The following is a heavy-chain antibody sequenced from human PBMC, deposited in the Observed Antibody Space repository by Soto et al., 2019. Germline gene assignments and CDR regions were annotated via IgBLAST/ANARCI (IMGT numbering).Heavy chain of an antibody. CDR3: ARGSQIVLVPAAIGDYYYYGMDV. CDR1: GVTFSSYA. V-gene: IGHV1-69*13. CDR2: IIPIFGTA. Sequence: SVKVSGKASGVTFSSYAISWVRQAPGQGLEWMGGIIPIFGTANYAQKFQGRVTITADESTSTAYMELSSLRSEDTAVYYCARGSQIVLVPAAIGDYYYYGMDVWG. J-gene: IGHJ6*02. D-gene: IGHD2-2*01.